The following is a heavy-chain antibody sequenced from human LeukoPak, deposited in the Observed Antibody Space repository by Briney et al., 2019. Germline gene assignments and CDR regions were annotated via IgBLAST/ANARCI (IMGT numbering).Heavy chain of an antibody. D-gene: IGHD4-17*01. V-gene: IGHV3-23*01. J-gene: IGHJ6*03. CDR3: AKGSAYGDYNPYYYYYYMDV. CDR1: GFTFSSYA. CDR2: ISGGGST. Sequence: GGSLRLSCAASGFTFSSYAMSWVRQAPGKGLEWVSAISGGGSTDQADSVKGRFTISRDNSKNTLYLQMDSLRAEDTAVYHCAKGSAYGDYNPYYYYYYMDVWGKGTTVTVSS.